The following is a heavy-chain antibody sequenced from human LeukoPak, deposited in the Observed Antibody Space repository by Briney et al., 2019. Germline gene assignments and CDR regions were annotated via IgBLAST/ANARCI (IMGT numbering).Heavy chain of an antibody. J-gene: IGHJ4*02. V-gene: IGHV4-34*01. D-gene: IGHD3-16*02. CDR2: INHSGST. CDR3: ARRRYVWGSYRPIDY. Sequence: SETLSLTCAVYGGSFSGYYWSWIRQPPGKGLEWIGEINHSGSTNYNPSLKSRVTISVDTSKNQFFLKLSSVTAADTAVYYCARRRYVWGSYRPIDYWGQGSLVAVSS. CDR1: GGSFSGYY.